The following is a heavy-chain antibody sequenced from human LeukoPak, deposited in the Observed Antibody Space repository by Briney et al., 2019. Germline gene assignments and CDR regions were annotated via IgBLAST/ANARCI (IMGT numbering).Heavy chain of an antibody. CDR2: IYPNNGGT. CDR3: TADLQRLRFEN. J-gene: IGHJ5*02. Sequence: ASVKVSCKASGYILTNLYMHWMRQAPGQGLEWIGWIYPNNGGTNYAQKFQGRVSMTSDTSISTAYMELTRLTSDDTAVYYCTADLQRLRFENWGQGTLVTVSS. V-gene: IGHV1-2*02. CDR1: GYILTNLY.